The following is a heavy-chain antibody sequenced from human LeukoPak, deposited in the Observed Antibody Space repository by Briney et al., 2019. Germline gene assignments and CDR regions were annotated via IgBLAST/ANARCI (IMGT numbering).Heavy chain of an antibody. D-gene: IGHD3-10*01. CDR2: IDPNSGGV. Sequence: ASVKVSFKGSEYTFTAYYLHWVRQAPGQGLEWMGWIDPNSGGVNYAQRFQGRVTMTRDTSISTAYMNLSGLTSDDTAVYFCARELRRGWYFDIWGRGTLVTVSS. J-gene: IGHJ2*01. CDR1: EYTFTAYY. CDR3: ARELRRGWYFDI. V-gene: IGHV1-2*02.